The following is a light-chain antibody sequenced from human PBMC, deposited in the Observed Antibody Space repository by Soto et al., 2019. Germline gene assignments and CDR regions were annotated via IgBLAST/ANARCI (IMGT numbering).Light chain of an antibody. J-gene: IGKJ5*01. CDR1: QDISNY. CDR2: DAS. V-gene: IGKV1-33*01. Sequence: DIQRTQSPSSLSASVGDRVTITCQASQDISNYLNWYQQKPGKAPKLLIYDASNLETGVPSRFSGSGSGTDFTFTISSLQPGDIATYYCQQYDNLPITFGQGTRLEIK. CDR3: QQYDNLPIT.